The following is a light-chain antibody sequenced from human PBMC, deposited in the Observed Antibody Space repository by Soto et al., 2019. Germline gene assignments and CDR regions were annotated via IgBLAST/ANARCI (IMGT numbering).Light chain of an antibody. CDR2: SNS. CDR1: DSNIGSNT. Sequence: QSVLTQPPSASGTPGQRVTISCFGSDSNIGSNTVNWYRQLPGTAPKLLIHSNSQRPPGVPDRFSGSKSGTSASLAISGLQSEDEADYYCAARDDSLNVPYVFGTGTKVTVL. V-gene: IGLV1-44*01. J-gene: IGLJ1*01. CDR3: AARDDSLNVPYV.